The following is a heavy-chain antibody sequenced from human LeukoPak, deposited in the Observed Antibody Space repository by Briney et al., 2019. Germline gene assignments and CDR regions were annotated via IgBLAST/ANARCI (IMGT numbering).Heavy chain of an antibody. V-gene: IGHV5-51*01. J-gene: IGHJ4*02. Sequence: GESLKISCKGSGYSFTFYWIGWVRQMPGKGLEWMGIIYPGDSDTRYSPSFQGWVTISADKSTSTAYLQWNTLKASDTAMYYCARQDGSGIYYFDYWGQGTLVTVSS. CDR2: IYPGDSDT. CDR1: GYSFTFYW. CDR3: ARQDGSGIYYFDY. D-gene: IGHD3-10*01.